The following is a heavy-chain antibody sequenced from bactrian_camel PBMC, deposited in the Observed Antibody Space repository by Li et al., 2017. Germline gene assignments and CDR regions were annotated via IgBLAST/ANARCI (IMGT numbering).Heavy chain of an antibody. V-gene: IGHV3S1*01. D-gene: IGHD8*01. J-gene: IGHJ4*01. CDR2: HYTGTATT. Sequence: HVQLVESGGGSVQGGESLRLSCEVSLYIYSSYCMGWFRQAPGKERAAVAAHYTGTATTYVADSVKGRFAISRDVTSNTVTLQMNSLNAEDTGVYYCATDINNFYGQGTQVTVS. CDR1: LYIYSSYC.